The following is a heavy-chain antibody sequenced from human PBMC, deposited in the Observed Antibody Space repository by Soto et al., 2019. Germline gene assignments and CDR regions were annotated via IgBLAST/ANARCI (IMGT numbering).Heavy chain of an antibody. V-gene: IGHV4-61*01. CDR3: ARVGRITIFGVVIKNFDY. J-gene: IGHJ4*02. D-gene: IGHD3-3*01. CDR1: GGSVSSGSYY. Sequence: TLSLTCTVSGGSVSSGSYYWSWIRQPPGKGLEWIGYIYYSGSTNYNPSLKSRVTISVDTSKNQFSLKLSSVTAADTAVYYCARVGRITIFGVVIKNFDYWGQGTLVTVSS. CDR2: IYYSGST.